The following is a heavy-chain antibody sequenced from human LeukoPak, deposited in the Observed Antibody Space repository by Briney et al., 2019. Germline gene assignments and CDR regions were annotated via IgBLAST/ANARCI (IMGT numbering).Heavy chain of an antibody. CDR2: INPNSGDT. J-gene: IGHJ5*02. Sequence: ASVKVSCKASGYTFTCYYMHWVRQAPGQGLEWMGWINPNSGDTNYAQKFQGRVTMTRDTSISTAYMELSRLRSDDTAVYYCAREGNGYDILTGYSPWGQGTLVTVSS. CDR1: GYTFTCYY. V-gene: IGHV1-2*02. D-gene: IGHD3-9*01. CDR3: AREGNGYDILTGYSP.